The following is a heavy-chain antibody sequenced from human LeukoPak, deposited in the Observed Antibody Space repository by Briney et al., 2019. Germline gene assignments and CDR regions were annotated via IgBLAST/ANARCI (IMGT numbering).Heavy chain of an antibody. D-gene: IGHD1-7*01. J-gene: IGHJ4*02. V-gene: IGHV3-64*01. CDR2: ISSNGDAT. Sequence: GGSLRLSCAASGFTFSNYALHWVRQAPGKGLEYVSAISSNGDATFNANSVKGRFTISRDNSKNTLYLQMGSLRAEDMAVYYCVRVGNYREFDYWGQGTLVTVSS. CDR1: GFTFSNYA. CDR3: VRVGNYREFDY.